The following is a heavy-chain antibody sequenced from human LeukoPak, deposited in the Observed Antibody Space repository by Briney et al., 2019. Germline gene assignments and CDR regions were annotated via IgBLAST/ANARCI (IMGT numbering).Heavy chain of an antibody. V-gene: IGHV1-46*01. CDR2: INPTGGST. D-gene: IGHD3-10*01. CDR1: GYTFTSYY. Sequence: ASVKVSCKASGYTFTSYYMHWVRQAPGEGLEWMGIINPTGGSTSYAQKFQGRVTMTRDTSTSTVYMELSSLRSEDTAVYYCARDLLRGTMVRGFGYWGQGTLVTVSS. CDR3: ARDLLRGTMVRGFGY. J-gene: IGHJ4*02.